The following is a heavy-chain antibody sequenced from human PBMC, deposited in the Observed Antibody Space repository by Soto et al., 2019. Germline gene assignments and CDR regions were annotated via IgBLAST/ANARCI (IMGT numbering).Heavy chain of an antibody. CDR3: ARYLFPQRVVALDQSANYGMDV. Sequence: GGSLRLSCAASGFTFSSYGMHWVRQAPGKGLEWVAVIWYDGSNKYYADSVKGRFTISRDNSKNTLYLQMNSLRAEDTAVYYCARYLFPQRVVALDQSANYGMDVWGQGTTVTVSS. J-gene: IGHJ6*02. CDR2: IWYDGSNK. CDR1: GFTFSSYG. V-gene: IGHV3-33*01. D-gene: IGHD2-2*01.